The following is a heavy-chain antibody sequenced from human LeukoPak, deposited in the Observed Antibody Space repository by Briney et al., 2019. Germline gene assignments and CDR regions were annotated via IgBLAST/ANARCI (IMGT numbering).Heavy chain of an antibody. CDR3: ARHRGYSYGLSGWFDP. CDR1: GYSFTSYW. D-gene: IGHD5-18*01. CDR2: IYPGVSDT. J-gene: IGHJ5*02. Sequence: GESLKISCKGSGYSFTSYWIGWVRQMPGKGLEWMGIIYPGVSDTRYSPSFQGQVTISADKSISTAYLQWSSLKASDTAMYYCARHRGYSYGLSGWFDPWGQGTLVTVSS. V-gene: IGHV5-51*01.